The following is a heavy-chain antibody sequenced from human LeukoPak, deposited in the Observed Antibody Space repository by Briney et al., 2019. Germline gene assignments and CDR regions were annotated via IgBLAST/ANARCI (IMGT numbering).Heavy chain of an antibody. J-gene: IGHJ4*01. CDR1: GFTFSSYA. CDR3: ASDPFCGGDCYYDY. Sequence: PGGSLRLSCAASGFTFSSYAMGWVRQAPGKGLEWVSGISGSGGSTYYAESVKGRFTISRDNSKNTLYLQMNSLRAEDTAVFYCASDPFCGGDCYYDYWGHGTLVTVSA. CDR2: ISGSGGST. D-gene: IGHD2-21*02. V-gene: IGHV3-23*01.